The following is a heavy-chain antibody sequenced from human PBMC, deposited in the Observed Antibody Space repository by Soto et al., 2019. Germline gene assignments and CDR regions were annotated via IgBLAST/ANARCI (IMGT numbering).Heavy chain of an antibody. V-gene: IGHV3-74*01. Sequence: EVQLVESGGGLVQPGGSLRLSCAASGFIFSGYWMHWVRQAPGKGLVWVSRINSDGSTTSYADSVKGRFTISRDNAKNTMYLQMNRLRAEDTAVYYCARLLGGSGSFIDYWGQGTLVTVSS. D-gene: IGHD3-10*01. CDR3: ARLLGGSGSFIDY. J-gene: IGHJ4*02. CDR1: GFIFSGYW. CDR2: INSDGSTT.